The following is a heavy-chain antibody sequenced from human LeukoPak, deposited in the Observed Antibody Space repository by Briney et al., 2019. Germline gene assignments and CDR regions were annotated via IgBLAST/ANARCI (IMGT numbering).Heavy chain of an antibody. CDR2: IRYDGSNK. CDR3: AKDPTRFTDRSTLFDY. D-gene: IGHD3-3*01. J-gene: IGHJ4*02. CDR1: GFTFSSYG. V-gene: IGHV3-30*02. Sequence: GGSLRLSCAASGFTFSSYGMDWVRQAPGKGLEWVAFIRYDGSNKYYADSVKGRFTISRDNSKNTLYLQMNSLRAEDTAVYYCAKDPTRFTDRSTLFDYWGQGTLVTVSS.